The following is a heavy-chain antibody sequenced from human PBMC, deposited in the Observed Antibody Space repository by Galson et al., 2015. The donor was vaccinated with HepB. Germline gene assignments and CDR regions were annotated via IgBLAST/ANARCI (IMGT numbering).Heavy chain of an antibody. D-gene: IGHD3-22*01. Sequence: SLRLSCAASGFAFSSSSMNWIRQAPGKGLEWISSITNSGTYIHYADSVRGRFTVSRDNAKNSLYLQMNSLRAEDTAVYYCARALVVIDHWYFDFWGRGTLVTVSS. CDR3: ARALVVIDHWYFDF. CDR2: ITNSGTYI. J-gene: IGHJ2*01. V-gene: IGHV3-21*01. CDR1: GFAFSSSS.